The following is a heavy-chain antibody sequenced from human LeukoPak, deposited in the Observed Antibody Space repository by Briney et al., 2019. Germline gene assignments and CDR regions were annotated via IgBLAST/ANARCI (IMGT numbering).Heavy chain of an antibody. Sequence: PSETLSLTCSVSGGSISSYYWSWLRQPAGKGLEWIGRIHTSASTEYSPSLKSRVTTSVDTSKNQFSLKLTSVTAADTAVYFCARDDNSGYSDDAFDIWGQGTLVTVSS. CDR2: IHTSAST. CDR3: ARDDNSGYSDDAFDI. CDR1: GGSISSYY. D-gene: IGHD5-12*01. J-gene: IGHJ3*02. V-gene: IGHV4-4*07.